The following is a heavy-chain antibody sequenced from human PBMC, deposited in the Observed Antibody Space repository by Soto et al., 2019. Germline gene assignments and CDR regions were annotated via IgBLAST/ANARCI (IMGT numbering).Heavy chain of an antibody. V-gene: IGHV4-38-2*01. CDR1: GYSISSGYY. CDR3: ARQPRGPGYGERGLYFDY. CDR2: VYYSGST. Sequence: PSETLSLTCAVSGYSISSGYYWGWIRQPPGKGLEWIGSVYYSGSTHDNPSLQSRVTISVDTSRNQFSLNLISVTAADTAVYFCARQPRGPGYGERGLYFDYWGQGTLVTVSS. D-gene: IGHD3-16*01. J-gene: IGHJ4*02.